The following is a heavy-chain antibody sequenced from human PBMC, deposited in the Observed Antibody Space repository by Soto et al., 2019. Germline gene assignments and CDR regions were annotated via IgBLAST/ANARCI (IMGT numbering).Heavy chain of an antibody. D-gene: IGHD2-15*01. J-gene: IGHJ5*02. Sequence: QVQLVQSGAEVKKPGASVKVSCKASGYTFTSYGISWVRQAPGQGLEWMGWISAYNGNTNYAQKLQGRVTMTTDTSTSTAYMELRSLRSDDTAVHYCARDPPYCSSTTCNWFDPWGQGTLVTVSS. CDR2: ISAYNGNT. CDR1: GYTFTSYG. V-gene: IGHV1-18*04. CDR3: ARDPPYCSSTTCNWFDP.